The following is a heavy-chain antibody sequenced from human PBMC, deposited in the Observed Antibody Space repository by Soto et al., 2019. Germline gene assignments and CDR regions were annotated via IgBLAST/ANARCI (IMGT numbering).Heavy chain of an antibody. J-gene: IGHJ4*02. D-gene: IGHD6-19*01. Sequence: GSSVPVSCLASGYTFPRYVLRWVRQAAGQGREWVGWVSSNEDNTKYAKKLQGGVTTTTDTTTRTAYLDRRSLRSDDTGVYYCARSRPYISGWEPSDDWGQESLVSVSS. CDR2: VSSNEDNT. V-gene: IGHV1-18*01. CDR3: ARSRPYISGWEPSDD. CDR1: GYTFPRYV.